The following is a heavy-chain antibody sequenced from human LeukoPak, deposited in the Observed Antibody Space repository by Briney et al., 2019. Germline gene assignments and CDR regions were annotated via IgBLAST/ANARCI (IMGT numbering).Heavy chain of an antibody. V-gene: IGHV3-11*01. D-gene: IGHD1-26*01. J-gene: IGHJ4*02. Sequence: PGGSLRLSCAASGLTFSDYYMTWIRQAPGKGLEWVSYISHSGSTIYYAESLKGRFTISRDNAKRSLYLQMSSLRAEDTAVYYCARRRECSGSTCYYFDYWGQGTLVTVSS. CDR1: GLTFSDYY. CDR2: ISHSGSTI. CDR3: ARRRECSGSTCYYFDY.